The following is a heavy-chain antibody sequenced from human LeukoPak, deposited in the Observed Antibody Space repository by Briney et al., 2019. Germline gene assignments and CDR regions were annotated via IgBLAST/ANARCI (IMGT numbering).Heavy chain of an antibody. CDR2: INTNTGNP. V-gene: IGHV7-4-1*02. J-gene: IGHJ3*02. D-gene: IGHD3-22*01. CDR1: GYTFTSYA. Sequence: ASVKVSCKASGYTFTSYAMNWVRQAPGQGLEWMGWINTNTGNPTYAQGFTGRFVFSLDTSVSTAYLQISSLKAEDTAVYYCARDLYYDSSGRYYSGAFDIWGQGTMVTVSS. CDR3: ARDLYYDSSGRYYSGAFDI.